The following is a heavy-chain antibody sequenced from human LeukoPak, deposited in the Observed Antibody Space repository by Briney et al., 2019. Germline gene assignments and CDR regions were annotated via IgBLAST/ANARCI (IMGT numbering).Heavy chain of an antibody. Sequence: ASVKVSCKASGYTFTSYDINWVRQATGQGLEWMGGIIPIFGTANYAQKFQGRVTITADKSTSTAYMELSSLRSEDTAVYYCARDGHYYGPGSYYTRTDQDAPNWFDPWGQGTLVTVSS. CDR2: IIPIFGTA. CDR1: GYTFTSYD. J-gene: IGHJ5*02. D-gene: IGHD3-10*01. CDR3: ARDGHYYGPGSYYTRTDQDAPNWFDP. V-gene: IGHV1-69*06.